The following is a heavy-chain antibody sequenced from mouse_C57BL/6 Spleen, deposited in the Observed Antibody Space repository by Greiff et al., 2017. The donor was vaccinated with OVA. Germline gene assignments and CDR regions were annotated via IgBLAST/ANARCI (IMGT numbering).Heavy chain of an antibody. CDR2: IDPENGDT. CDR3: TVDGYFAY. CDR1: GFNIKDDY. J-gene: IGHJ3*01. D-gene: IGHD2-3*01. V-gene: IGHV14-4*01. Sequence: VQLKESGAELVRPGASVKLSCTASGFNIKDDYMHWVKQRPEQGLEWIGWIDPENGDTEYASKFQGKATITADTSSNTAYLQLSSLTSEDTAVYYCTVDGYFAYWGRGTLVTVSA.